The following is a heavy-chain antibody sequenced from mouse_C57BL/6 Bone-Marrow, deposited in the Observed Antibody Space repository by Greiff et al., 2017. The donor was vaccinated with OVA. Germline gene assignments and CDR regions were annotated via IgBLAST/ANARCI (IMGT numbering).Heavy chain of an antibody. V-gene: IGHV1-64*01. CDR3: ARSTYYYGSILGD. Sequence: QVQLQQPGAELVKPGASVKLSCKASGYTFTSYWMHWVKQRPGQGLEWIGMIHPNSGSTNYNEKFKSTATLTVDKSSSTASMQVSSLTSEDSAVYYCARSTYYYGSILGDWGQGTTLTVSS. CDR2: IHPNSGST. CDR1: GYTFTSYW. J-gene: IGHJ2*01. D-gene: IGHD1-1*01.